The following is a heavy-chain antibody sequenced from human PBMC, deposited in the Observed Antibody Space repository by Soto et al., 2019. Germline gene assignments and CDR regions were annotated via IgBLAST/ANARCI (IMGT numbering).Heavy chain of an antibody. CDR1: GGSFSGYY. D-gene: IGHD3-10*01. V-gene: IGHV4-34*01. Sequence: SETLSLTCAVYGGSFSGYYWSWIRQPPGKGLEWIGEINHSGSTNYNPSLKSRVTISVDTSKNQFSLKLSSVTAADTAVYYCARASSTLWFGERRRVLFDYWGQGTLVTVSS. CDR2: INHSGST. J-gene: IGHJ4*02. CDR3: ARASSTLWFGERRRVLFDY.